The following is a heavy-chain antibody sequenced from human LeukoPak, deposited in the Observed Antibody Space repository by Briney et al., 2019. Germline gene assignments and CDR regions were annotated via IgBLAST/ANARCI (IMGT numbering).Heavy chain of an antibody. CDR1: GFTFSSYA. V-gene: IGHV3-64*01. CDR3: ARGGGGGPYCGGDCHQGYFDY. J-gene: IGHJ4*02. D-gene: IGHD2-21*02. CDR2: ISSNGGST. Sequence: GGSLRLSCAASGFTFSSYAMHWVRQAPGKGLEYVSAISSNGGSTYYANSVKGRFTISRDNSKNTLYLQMGSLRAEDMAVYYCARGGGGGPYCGGDCHQGYFDYWGQGTLVTVSS.